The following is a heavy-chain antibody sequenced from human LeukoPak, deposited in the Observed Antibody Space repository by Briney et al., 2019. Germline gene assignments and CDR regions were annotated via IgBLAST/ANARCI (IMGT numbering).Heavy chain of an antibody. J-gene: IGHJ6*02. CDR3: ARRNYYGSGRRGMDL. Sequence: AASVNVSYKASGYTFTIYGIRWVRQAPGQGLEGMGWNSAYNGNTNDAQKLQGRVTMPTDTSTSTAYMELRSLRSDDTAVYYCARRNYYGSGRRGMDLGRRG. CDR1: GYTFTIYG. CDR2: NSAYNGNT. D-gene: IGHD3-10*01. V-gene: IGHV1-18*01.